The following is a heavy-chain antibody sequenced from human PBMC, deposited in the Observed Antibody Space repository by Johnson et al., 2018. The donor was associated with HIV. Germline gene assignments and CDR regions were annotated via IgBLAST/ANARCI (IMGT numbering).Heavy chain of an antibody. Sequence: VQLVESGGGLIQPGGSLRLFCAASGFIVSSNYMRWVRQAPGKGLEWVSGISWNSGGSTFYADSVKGRFTISRDNSKNTLYLQMNSLRAEDTAVYYCAKALRIFGSGVKEAFDIWGQGTMVTVSS. V-gene: IGHV3-53*01. CDR3: AKALRIFGSGVKEAFDI. D-gene: IGHD3-10*01. CDR1: GFIVSSNY. CDR2: ISWNSGGST. J-gene: IGHJ3*02.